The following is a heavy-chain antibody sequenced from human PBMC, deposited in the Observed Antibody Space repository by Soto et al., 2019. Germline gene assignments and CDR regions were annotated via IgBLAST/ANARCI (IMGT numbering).Heavy chain of an antibody. J-gene: IGHJ5*02. CDR3: ARPARPGATVVTHWFDP. CDR2: IYYSGST. D-gene: IGHD4-17*01. Sequence: SETLSLTCTVSGGSISSGDYYWSWIRQPPGKGLEWIGYIYYSGSTYYNPSLKSRVTISVDTSKNQFSLKLSSVTAADTAVYYCARPARPGATVVTHWFDPWGQGTLVTVSS. CDR1: GGSISSGDYY. V-gene: IGHV4-30-4*01.